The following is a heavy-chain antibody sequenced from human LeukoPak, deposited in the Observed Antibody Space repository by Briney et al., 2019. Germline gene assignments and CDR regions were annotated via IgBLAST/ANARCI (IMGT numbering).Heavy chain of an antibody. V-gene: IGHV3-23*01. J-gene: IGHJ6*04. CDR1: GFPFSSYA. D-gene: IGHD3-10*01. Sequence: PGGSLSLSCAASGFPFSSYAMSWVPQAPGKGLEWVSAISGSGGSTYYADSVKGRSTMSSDHSKNTLYLQMNILRAEGTAVYYCAKVPYRSGCYVAPYYYVMDVWGEGTTVTVSS. CDR3: AKVPYRSGCYVAPYYYVMDV. CDR2: ISGSGGST.